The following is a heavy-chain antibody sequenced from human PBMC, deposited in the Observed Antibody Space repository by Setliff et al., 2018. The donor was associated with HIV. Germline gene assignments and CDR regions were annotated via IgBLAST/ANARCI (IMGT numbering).Heavy chain of an antibody. D-gene: IGHD6-13*01. CDR2: ISGYNDNT. J-gene: IGHJ3*02. CDR1: GYTFRNFA. CDR3: ARIRAAALLNAFDT. V-gene: IGHV1-18*01. Sequence: ASVKVSCKASGYTFRNFAISWVRQAPGQGLEWMGWISGYNDNTNYAQKFQGRVTMTTDTTSSTSYMELRSLTSADTAMYYCARIRAAALLNAFDTWGQGTMVTVSS.